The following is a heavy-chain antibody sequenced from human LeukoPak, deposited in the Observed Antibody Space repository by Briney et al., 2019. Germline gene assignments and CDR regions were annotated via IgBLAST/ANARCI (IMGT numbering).Heavy chain of an antibody. Sequence: GGSLRLSCAASGFTFSSYAMHWVRQAPGKGLEWVAVISYDGSNKYYADSVKGRFTISRDNSKNTLYLQMNSLRAEDTAVYYCARRAGIVVVITTYYFDYWGQGTLVTVSS. CDR1: GFTFSSYA. D-gene: IGHD3-22*01. CDR2: ISYDGSNK. CDR3: ARRAGIVVVITTYYFDY. V-gene: IGHV3-30-3*01. J-gene: IGHJ4*02.